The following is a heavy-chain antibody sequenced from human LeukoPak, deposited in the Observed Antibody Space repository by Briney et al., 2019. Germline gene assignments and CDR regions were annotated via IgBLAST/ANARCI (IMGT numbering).Heavy chain of an antibody. Sequence: PGGSLRLSCAASGFTFSSYSMNWVRQAPGKGLEWVSSISSSSSYIYYADSVKGRFTISRDNAKNSLYLQMNSLRAEDTAVYYCARDPGRKRPQYDFWSGYQTDYWGQGTLVTVSS. CDR1: GFTFSSYS. J-gene: IGHJ4*02. CDR2: ISSSSSYI. D-gene: IGHD3-3*01. CDR3: ARDPGRKRPQYDFWSGYQTDY. V-gene: IGHV3-21*01.